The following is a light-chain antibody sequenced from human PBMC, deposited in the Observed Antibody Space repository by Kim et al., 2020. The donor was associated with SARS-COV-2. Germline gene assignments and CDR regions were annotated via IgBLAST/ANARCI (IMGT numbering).Light chain of an antibody. CDR1: SSNIGSNT. CDR3: AAWDDSLYGWV. CDR2: NNK. Sequence: GQTVTISCSGRSSNIGSNTVSWYQQLPGTAPKLLIYNNKQRPSGVPDRFSGSKSGASASLAISGLQSEDEADYYCAAWDDSLYGWVFGGGTQLTVL. V-gene: IGLV1-44*01. J-gene: IGLJ3*02.